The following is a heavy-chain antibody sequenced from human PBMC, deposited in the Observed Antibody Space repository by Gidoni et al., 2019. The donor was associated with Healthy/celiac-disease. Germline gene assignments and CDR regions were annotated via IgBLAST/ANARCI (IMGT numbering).Heavy chain of an antibody. D-gene: IGHD5-18*01. Sequence: QITLTESGPPLVQPTQTLPLPCTFSGFSLRPRCVGVGWIRQPPGKALEWLALIYWDDDKRYSPSLKSRLTITKDTSKNQVVLTMTNMDPVDTATYECGIGHQYSYAPWDAFDIWGQGTRVTVSS. CDR3: GIGHQYSYAPWDAFDI. CDR2: IYWDDDK. CDR1: GFSLRPRCVG. J-gene: IGHJ3*02. V-gene: IGHV2-5*02.